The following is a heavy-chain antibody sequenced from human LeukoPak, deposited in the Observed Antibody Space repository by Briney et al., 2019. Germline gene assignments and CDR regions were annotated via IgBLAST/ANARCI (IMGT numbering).Heavy chain of an antibody. V-gene: IGHV3-30*04. J-gene: IGHJ5*02. Sequence: PGRSLRLSCAASGFTFSDYAMHWVRQAPGEGLEWVAVISYDGSDKYYADSVKGRFTISRDNSKNTLYLQMNSLRGEDTALYYCARVMTTVSTWWWFDPWGQGTLVTVSS. D-gene: IGHD4-17*01. CDR3: ARVMTTVSTWWWFDP. CDR1: GFTFSDYA. CDR2: ISYDGSDK.